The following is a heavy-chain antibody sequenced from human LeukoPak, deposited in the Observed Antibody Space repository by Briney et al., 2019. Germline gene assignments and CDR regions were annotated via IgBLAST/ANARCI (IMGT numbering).Heavy chain of an antibody. D-gene: IGHD1-26*01. CDR2: MYTSGSS. V-gene: IGHV4-61*02. J-gene: IGHJ4*02. Sequence: SETLSLTCTVSGGSISSASDYWNWIRQPAGKGLEWIGRMYTSGSSNFNPSLESRVTISLDTSKNQLSLKLTSVTAADTAVYYCARGVGPTTAQSTFDYWGQGALVTVSS. CDR1: GGSISSASDY. CDR3: ARGVGPTTAQSTFDY.